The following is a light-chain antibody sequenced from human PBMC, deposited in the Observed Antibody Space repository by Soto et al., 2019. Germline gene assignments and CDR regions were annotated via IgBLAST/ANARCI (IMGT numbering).Light chain of an antibody. CDR3: PPPSNWPTTFT. Sequence: EIVLTQSPATLSLSPGERATLSCRASQSVSSYLAWYQQKPGQAPRLLIYDASNRATGIPARFSGSGSGTDFTLTISSLEPEDFAVYYCPPPSNWPTTFTFGPGTKVDIK. J-gene: IGKJ3*01. CDR1: QSVSSY. CDR2: DAS. V-gene: IGKV3-11*01.